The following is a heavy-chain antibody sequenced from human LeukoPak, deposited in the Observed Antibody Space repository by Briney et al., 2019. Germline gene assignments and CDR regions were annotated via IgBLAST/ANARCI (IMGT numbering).Heavy chain of an antibody. Sequence: SETLSLTCTVWCRYMRSYYLRGLRQPPGKGLEWIGYIYYSGSINYNPSLKSRVTMSVDTSKNHFSLRLNSVTAPVTLVYYCAGDTGHWAYCGADFSYFGYWGQGTLVTVSS. CDR1: CRYMRSYY. V-gene: IGHV4-59*12. CDR2: IYYSGSI. CDR3: AGDTGHWAYCGADFSYFGY. D-gene: IGHD2-21*02. J-gene: IGHJ4*02.